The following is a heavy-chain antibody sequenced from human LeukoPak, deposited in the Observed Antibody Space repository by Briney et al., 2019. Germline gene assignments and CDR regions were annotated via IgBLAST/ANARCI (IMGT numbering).Heavy chain of an antibody. J-gene: IGHJ4*02. V-gene: IGHV4-38-2*01. CDR3: ARNGGYGKLDY. Sequence: SETLSLTCAVSGYSITSDYYRGSIRRPPGRGLEWIGTIDHSGSTYYNPSLKSRVSLSVDTSKNHFSLNLRSVTDEDTSFYYYARNGGYGKLDYWGQGTLVTVSS. CDR2: IDHSGST. D-gene: IGHD1-26*01. CDR1: GYSITSDYY.